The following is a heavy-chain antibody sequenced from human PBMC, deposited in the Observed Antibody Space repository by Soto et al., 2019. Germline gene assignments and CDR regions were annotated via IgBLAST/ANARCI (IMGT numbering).Heavy chain of an antibody. CDR1: GFTFSDYY. Sequence: QVQLVESGGGLVKPGGSLRLSCAASGFTFSDYYMSWIRQAPGKGLEWVSYISSSGSTIYYADSVKGRFTISRDNAKNSPYLQMSSRTAEDSAVSYCARELDMGDVGRYYYYYSMDVWCQGTTITVS. CDR3: ARELDMGDVGRYYYYYSMDV. J-gene: IGHJ6*02. V-gene: IGHV3-11*01. CDR2: ISSSGSTI. D-gene: IGHD1-26*01.